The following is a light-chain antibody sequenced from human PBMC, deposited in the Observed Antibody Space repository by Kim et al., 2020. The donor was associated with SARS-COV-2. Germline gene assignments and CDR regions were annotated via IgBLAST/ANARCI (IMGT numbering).Light chain of an antibody. Sequence: PGESTTPSSSASQSVSSSYLDLYQHRPGQAPRFFFYGVSSSAPGIPDRFSGSASGTELPLTFTRLEPEDFAVYYCQHSGSSPPLTFGGGTKVDI. CDR1: QSVSSSY. J-gene: IGKJ4*01. CDR2: GVS. V-gene: IGKV3-20*01. CDR3: QHSGSSPPLT.